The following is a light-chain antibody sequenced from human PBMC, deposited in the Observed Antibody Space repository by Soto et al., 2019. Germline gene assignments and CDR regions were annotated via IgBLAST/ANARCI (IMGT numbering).Light chain of an antibody. Sequence: EIVMTQSPASLSVSPGERVTLSCRAGQGVTTNFAWYQQKSGQSPRLLIYDVSTRATGVPARFSGTGSETDFTLTISGLQSEDSAVYFCQHYNNWPFSFGQGTRLEIK. CDR2: DVS. V-gene: IGKV3-15*01. CDR1: QGVTTN. J-gene: IGKJ5*01. CDR3: QHYNNWPFS.